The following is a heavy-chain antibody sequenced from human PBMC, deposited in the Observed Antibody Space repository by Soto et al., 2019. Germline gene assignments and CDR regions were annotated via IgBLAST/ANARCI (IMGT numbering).Heavy chain of an antibody. J-gene: IGHJ6*02. CDR1: GFTFSSYA. CDR2: ISYDGSNK. V-gene: IGHV3-30-3*01. D-gene: IGHD6-13*01. Sequence: GGSLRLSCAASGFTFSSYAMHWVRQAPGKGLEWVAVISYDGSNKYYADSVKGRFTISRDNSKNTLYLQMNSLRAEDTAVYYCARDGCLWGSSSWDCKYYYYGMDVWGQGTTVTVSS. CDR3: ARDGCLWGSSSWDCKYYYYGMDV.